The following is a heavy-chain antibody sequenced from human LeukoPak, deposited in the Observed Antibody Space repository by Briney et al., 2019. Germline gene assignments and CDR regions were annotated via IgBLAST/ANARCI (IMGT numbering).Heavy chain of an antibody. CDR1: GFTFSSYG. J-gene: IGHJ6*02. V-gene: IGHV3-33*01. CDR3: ARGSMVRGVPYYYYGMDV. CDR2: IWYDGSNK. Sequence: GGSLRLSCAASGFTFSSYGMHWVRQAPGKGLEWVAVIWYDGSNKYYADSVKGRFTISRDNSKNTLYLQMNSLRAEDTAVYYCARGSMVRGVPYYYYGMDVWGQGTTVTVSS. D-gene: IGHD3-10*01.